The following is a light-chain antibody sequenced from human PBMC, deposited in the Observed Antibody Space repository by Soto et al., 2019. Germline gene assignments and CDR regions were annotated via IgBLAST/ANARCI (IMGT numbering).Light chain of an antibody. CDR3: TSFAGSDKLI. CDR1: ASDIGAYHF. J-gene: IGLJ2*01. V-gene: IGLV2-8*01. CDR2: EVY. Sequence: QSVLTQPHSASGSPGQSATISCTGAASDIGAYHFVSWYQQYPGKAPKLMIYEVYKRPSGVPDRFSGSKSGNTASLTVSGLQPEDEADYYCTSFAGSDKLIFGGGTKLTVL.